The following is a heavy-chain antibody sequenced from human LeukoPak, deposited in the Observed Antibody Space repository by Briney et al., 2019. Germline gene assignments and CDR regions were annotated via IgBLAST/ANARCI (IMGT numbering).Heavy chain of an antibody. CDR1: GGSISSCGYY. J-gene: IGHJ4*02. V-gene: IGHV4-31*03. Sequence: SEALSLTCTVSGGSISSCGYYWSWIRQHPGKGLEWIGYIYYSGSTYYNPSLKSRVTISVDTSKIQFSLKLSSVTAADTAVYYCATNPQGSFDYWGQGTLVTVSS. CDR3: ATNPQGSFDY. CDR2: IYYSGST.